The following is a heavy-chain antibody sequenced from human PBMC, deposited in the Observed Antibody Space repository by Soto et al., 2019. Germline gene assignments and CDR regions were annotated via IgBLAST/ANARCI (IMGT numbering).Heavy chain of an antibody. V-gene: IGHV1-24*01. J-gene: IGHJ4*02. CDR3: ATPPAAAGTQGGYYFDY. CDR2: FDPEDGET. CDR1: GYTLTELS. Sequence: ASVKVSCKVSGYTLTELSMHWVRQAPGKGLEWMGGFDPEDGETIYAQKFQGRVTMTEDTSTDTAYMELSSLRSEDTAVYYCATPPAAAGTQGGYYFDYWGQGTLVTVSS. D-gene: IGHD6-13*01.